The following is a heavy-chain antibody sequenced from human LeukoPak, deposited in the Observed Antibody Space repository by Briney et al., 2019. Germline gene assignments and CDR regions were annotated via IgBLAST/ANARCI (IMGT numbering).Heavy chain of an antibody. CDR1: GYTFTSYG. Sequence: RASVTVSCKASGYTFTSYGISWVRQAPGQGLEWMGWISAYNGNTNYAQKLQGRVTVTTDTSTSTAYMELRSLRSDDTAVYYCARWAGYYGMDVWGQGTTVTVSS. J-gene: IGHJ6*02. V-gene: IGHV1-18*01. CDR2: ISAYNGNT. CDR3: ARWAGYYGMDV.